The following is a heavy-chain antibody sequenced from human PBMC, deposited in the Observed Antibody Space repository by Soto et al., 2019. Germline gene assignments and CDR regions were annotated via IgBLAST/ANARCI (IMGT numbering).Heavy chain of an antibody. Sequence: GGSLRLSCAASGFTFSSYGMHWVRQAPGKGLEWVAVISYDGSNKYYADSVKGRFTISRDNSKNTLYLQMNSLRAEDTAVYYCAKVGTYYYDSSGYYRSPANAFDIWGQGTMVTVSS. CDR1: GFTFSSYG. CDR2: ISYDGSNK. D-gene: IGHD3-22*01. J-gene: IGHJ3*02. CDR3: AKVGTYYYDSSGYYRSPANAFDI. V-gene: IGHV3-30*18.